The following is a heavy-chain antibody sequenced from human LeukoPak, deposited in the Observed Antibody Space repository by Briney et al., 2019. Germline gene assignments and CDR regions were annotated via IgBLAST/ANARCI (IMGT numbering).Heavy chain of an antibody. D-gene: IGHD2-2*01. CDR2: INPNSGGT. J-gene: IGHJ4*02. CDR1: GYTFTGYY. V-gene: IGHV1-2*02. CDR3: ARDNCSSTSCYDLY. Sequence: GASVKVSCKASGYTFTGYYMHWVRQAPGQGLEWMGWINPNSGGTNYAQKFQGRVTKTRDTSISTAYMELSRLRSDDTAVYYCARDNCSSTSCYDLYWGQGTLVTVSS.